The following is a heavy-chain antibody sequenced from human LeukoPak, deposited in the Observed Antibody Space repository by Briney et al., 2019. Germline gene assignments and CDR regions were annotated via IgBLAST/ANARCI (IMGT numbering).Heavy chain of an antibody. D-gene: IGHD3-16*01. CDR2: INHSGST. CDR3: ARRYRESGGVPFGY. Sequence: SETLSLTCAVYGGSFSGYYWSWIRQPPGKGLEWIGEINHSGSTNYNPSLKSRVTISVDTSKNQFSLKLSSVTAADTAVYYCARRYRESGGVPFGYWGQGTLVTVSS. J-gene: IGHJ4*02. V-gene: IGHV4-34*01. CDR1: GGSFSGYY.